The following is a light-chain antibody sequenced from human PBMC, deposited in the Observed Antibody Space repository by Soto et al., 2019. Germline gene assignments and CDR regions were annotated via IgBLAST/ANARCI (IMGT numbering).Light chain of an antibody. J-gene: IGKJ4*01. CDR1: QSVSSY. CDR3: QQRNTWPPT. CDR2: DAS. Sequence: EIVLTQSPATLSLSPGERASLSCRASQSVSSYLAWYQQKPGQAPRRLIYDASNRATGIPARFSGSGYGTDFTLTISALEPQDFAVYYCQQRNTWPPTSDGVTNVEIK. V-gene: IGKV3-11*01.